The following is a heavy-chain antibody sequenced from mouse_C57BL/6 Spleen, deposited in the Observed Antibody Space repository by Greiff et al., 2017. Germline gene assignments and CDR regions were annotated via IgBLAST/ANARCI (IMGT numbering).Heavy chain of an antibody. CDR1: GYTFTNYW. Sequence: VKLQESGAELVRPGTSVKMSCKASGYTFTNYWIGWAKQRPRHGLEWIGDIYPGGGYTNYNEKFKGKATLTADKSSSTAYMQFSSLTSEGSAIYYGARGINTAALPYIDVWGTGTTVTVSS. V-gene: IGHV1-63*01. D-gene: IGHD1-2*01. CDR3: ARGINTAALPYIDV. J-gene: IGHJ1*03. CDR2: IYPGGGYT.